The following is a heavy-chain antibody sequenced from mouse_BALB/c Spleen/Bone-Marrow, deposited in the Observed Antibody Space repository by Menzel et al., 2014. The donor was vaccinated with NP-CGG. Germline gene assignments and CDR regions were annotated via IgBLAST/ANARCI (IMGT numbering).Heavy chain of an antibody. CDR2: INPYNDGT. J-gene: IGHJ2*01. V-gene: IGHV1-14*01. CDR3: ARLDQRYEGY. CDR1: GYTFTSYF. D-gene: IGHD2-10*02. Sequence: VHVKQSGPELVKPGASVKMSCKASGYTFTSYFMHWVKQKPVQGLEWIGYINPYNDGTKYNEKFKGKATLTSDKSSSTAYMELSSLTSEDSAVYYCARLDQRYEGYWGRGTTLSLSS.